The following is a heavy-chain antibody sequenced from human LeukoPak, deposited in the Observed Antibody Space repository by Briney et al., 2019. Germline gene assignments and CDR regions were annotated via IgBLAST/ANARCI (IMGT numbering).Heavy chain of an antibody. CDR2: NYYSGST. CDR3: ARGGSGYYSNFDY. Sequence: PSETLSLTCTVSGGSISSYYWSWIRQPPGKGLEWIGYNYYSGSTNYNPSLKSRVTISVDTSKNQFSLKLSSVTAADTAVYYCARGGSGYYSNFDYWGQGTLVTVSS. D-gene: IGHD3-22*01. V-gene: IGHV4-59*01. CDR1: GGSISSYY. J-gene: IGHJ4*02.